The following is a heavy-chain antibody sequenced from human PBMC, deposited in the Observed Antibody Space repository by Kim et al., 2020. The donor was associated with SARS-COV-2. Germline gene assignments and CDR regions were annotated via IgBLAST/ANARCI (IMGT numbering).Heavy chain of an antibody. CDR3: ARFSGHSSSWYDYYGMDV. CDR2: ISYDGSNK. CDR1: GFTFSSYA. D-gene: IGHD6-13*01. Sequence: GGSLRLSCAASGFTFSSYAMHWVRQAPGKGLEWVAVISYDGSNKYYADSVKGRFTISRDNSKNTLYLQMNSLRAEDTAVYYCARFSGHSSSWYDYYGMDVWGQGTTVTVSS. V-gene: IGHV3-30*04. J-gene: IGHJ6*02.